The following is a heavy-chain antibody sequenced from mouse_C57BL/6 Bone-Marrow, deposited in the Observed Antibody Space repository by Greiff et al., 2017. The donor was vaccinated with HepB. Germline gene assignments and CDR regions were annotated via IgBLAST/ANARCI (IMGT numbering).Heavy chain of an antibody. CDR1: GFTFSDYG. J-gene: IGHJ2*01. CDR2: ISSGSSTI. Sequence: EVNLVESGGGLVKPGGSLKLSCAASGFTFSDYGMHWVRQAPEKGLEWVAYISSGSSTIYYADTVKGRFTISRDNAKNTLFLQMTSLRSEDTAMYYCASGIYYYGSLYYFDYWGQGTTLTVSS. D-gene: IGHD1-1*01. CDR3: ASGIYYYGSLYYFDY. V-gene: IGHV5-17*01.